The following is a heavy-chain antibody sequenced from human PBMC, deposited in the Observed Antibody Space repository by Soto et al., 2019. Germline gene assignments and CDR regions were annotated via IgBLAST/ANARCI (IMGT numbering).Heavy chain of an antibody. V-gene: IGHV1-69*13. CDR2: IIPIFGTA. D-gene: IGHD1-26*01. CDR3: ARDHEGGSYPIDI. J-gene: IGHJ3*02. CDR1: GGTFSSYA. Sequence: ASVKVSCKASGGTFSSYAISWVRQAPGQGLEWMGGIIPIFGTANYAQKFQGRVTITADESTSTAYMELSSLRSEDTAVYCCARDHEGGSYPIDIWGQGTMVTVSS.